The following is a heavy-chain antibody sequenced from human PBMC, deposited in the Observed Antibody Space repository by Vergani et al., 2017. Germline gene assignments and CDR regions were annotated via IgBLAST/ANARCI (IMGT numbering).Heavy chain of an antibody. D-gene: IGHD5-18*01. CDR1: GFTFSSYW. Sequence: EVQLVESGGGLVQPGGSLRLSCAASGFTFSSYWMSWVRQAPGKGLEWVANIKQDGSEKYYVDSVKGRFTISRDNAKNSLYRQINSLRAEDTAVCYCARGARRYGYGYNLDYWGQGALVTVSS. CDR2: IKQDGSEK. J-gene: IGHJ4*02. V-gene: IGHV3-7*03. CDR3: ARGARRYGYGYNLDY.